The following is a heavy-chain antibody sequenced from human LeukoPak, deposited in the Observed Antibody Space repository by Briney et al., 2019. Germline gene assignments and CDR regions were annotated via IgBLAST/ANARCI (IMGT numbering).Heavy chain of an antibody. CDR3: ARQKRDGQIAGYCDY. V-gene: IGHV4-39*01. CDR2: IYYGGST. D-gene: IGHD5-24*01. J-gene: IGHJ4*02. CDR1: GGSISSSSYY. Sequence: SETLSRTCTVSGGSISSSSYYWGWIRRPPGKGLEWIGTIYYGGSTYYNPSLKSRVTISVDTSKNQFSLKLRSVTGADTAVYYCARQKRDGQIAGYCDYWGQGALVTVSS.